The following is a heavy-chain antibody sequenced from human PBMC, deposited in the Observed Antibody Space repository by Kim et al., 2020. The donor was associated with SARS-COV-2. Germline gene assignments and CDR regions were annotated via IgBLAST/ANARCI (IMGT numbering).Heavy chain of an antibody. D-gene: IGHD3-3*01. CDR1: GFTFDDYA. Sequence: GGSLRLSCAASGFTFDDYAMHWVRQAPGKGLEWVSGISWNSGSIGYADSVKGRFTISRDNAKNSLYLQMNSLRAEDTALYYCAKDVREWISPHLDYWGQGTLVTVSS. CDR2: ISWNSGSI. J-gene: IGHJ4*02. CDR3: AKDVREWISPHLDY. V-gene: IGHV3-9*01.